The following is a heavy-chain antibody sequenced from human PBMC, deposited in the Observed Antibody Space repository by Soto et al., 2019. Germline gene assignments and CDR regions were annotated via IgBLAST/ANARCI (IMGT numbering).Heavy chain of an antibody. Sequence: EVQLVESGGDLVKPGGSLGLSCAASGFSFTNTWMNWVRQAPGKGLEWVGRIKSQGDGGTREYAEPVKGRFTISRDDSTSTLYLEMNSLKVEDTAVYYCTTARGDYRPVDPWGQGTLVTVSS. CDR2: IKSQGDGGTR. D-gene: IGHD4-17*01. J-gene: IGHJ5*02. V-gene: IGHV3-15*01. CDR1: GFSFTNTW. CDR3: TTARGDYRPVDP.